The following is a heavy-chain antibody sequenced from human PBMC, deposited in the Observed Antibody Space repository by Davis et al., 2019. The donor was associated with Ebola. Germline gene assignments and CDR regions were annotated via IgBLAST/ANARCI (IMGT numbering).Heavy chain of an antibody. J-gene: IGHJ6*02. CDR1: GGSFSGYY. D-gene: IGHD3-10*01. Sequence: SETLSLTCAVYGGSFSGYYWSWIRQPPGKGLEWIGEINHSGSTNYNPSLKSRVTISVDTSKNQFSLKLNSVTAADTAVYYCARGSETGIYYYYGMDVWGQGTTVTVSS. V-gene: IGHV4-34*01. CDR2: INHSGST. CDR3: ARGSETGIYYYYGMDV.